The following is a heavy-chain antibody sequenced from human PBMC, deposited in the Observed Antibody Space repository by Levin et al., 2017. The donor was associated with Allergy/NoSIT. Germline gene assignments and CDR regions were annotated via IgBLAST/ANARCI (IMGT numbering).Heavy chain of an antibody. D-gene: IGHD3-10*01. V-gene: IGHV3-7*01. CDR1: GFTFSSYW. J-gene: IGHJ5*02. CDR3: ARIREGVIGFSFVYIWFDP. CDR2: IKQDGSEK. Sequence: GGSLRLSCAASGFTFSSYWMSWVRQAPGKGLEWVANIKQDGSEKYYVDSVKGRFTISRDNAKNSLYLQMNSLRAEDTAVYYCARIREGVIGFSFVYIWFDPWGQGTLVTVSS.